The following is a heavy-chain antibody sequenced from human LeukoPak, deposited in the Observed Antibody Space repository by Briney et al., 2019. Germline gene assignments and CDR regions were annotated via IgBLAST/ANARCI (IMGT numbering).Heavy chain of an antibody. V-gene: IGHV3-48*04. CDR3: ARDSPYGSYAFDI. CDR2: ISSSRSAI. D-gene: IGHD4-17*01. CDR1: GFTFSSYN. Sequence: GGSLRLSCAASGFTFSSYNMNWVRQAPGKGLEWVSYISSSRSAIYYADSVKGRFTISRDNAKNSLYLQMNSLRVEDTAVYYCARDSPYGSYAFDIWGQGTMVTVSS. J-gene: IGHJ3*02.